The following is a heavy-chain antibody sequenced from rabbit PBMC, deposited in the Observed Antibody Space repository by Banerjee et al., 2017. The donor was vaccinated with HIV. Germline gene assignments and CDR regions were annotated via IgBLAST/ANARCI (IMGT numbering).Heavy chain of an antibody. D-gene: IGHD6-1*01. CDR3: ARGAWTGYVYTAALDL. V-gene: IGHV1S45*01. Sequence: EESGGGLVQPEGSLTLTCTASGFSFSSSYWICWVRQAPGKGLELIGTIYNGGYTTWYASWTKGRFTISKTSSTTVTLQMTSLTAADTATYFCARGAWTGYVYTAALDLWGQGTLVTVS. J-gene: IGHJ3*01. CDR1: GFSFSSSYW. CDR2: IYNGGYTT.